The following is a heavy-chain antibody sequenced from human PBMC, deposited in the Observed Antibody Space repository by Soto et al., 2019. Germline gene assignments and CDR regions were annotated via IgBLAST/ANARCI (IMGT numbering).Heavy chain of an antibody. CDR3: ARVLGIQLWHGDYFDY. CDR1: GFTFSSYE. CDR2: ISSSGSTI. V-gene: IGHV3-48*03. Sequence: EVQLVESGGGLVQPGGSLRLSCAASGFTFSSYEMNWVRQAPGKGLEWVSYISSSGSTIYYADSVKGRFTISRDNAKNSLYLQMNSLRAEDTAVDDCARVLGIQLWHGDYFDYWGQGTLVTVSS. J-gene: IGHJ4*02. D-gene: IGHD5-18*01.